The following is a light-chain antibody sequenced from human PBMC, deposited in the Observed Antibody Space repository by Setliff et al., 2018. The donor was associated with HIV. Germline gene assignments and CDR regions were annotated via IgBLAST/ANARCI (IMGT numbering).Light chain of an antibody. CDR2: DTT. J-gene: IGLJ3*02. Sequence: QAVVTQEPSLTVSPGGTITLTCASNTGDVTSGHQPYWLQQKPGQAPRTLIYDTTSKHSWTPARFSGSLLGGKAALTLSGVQPEDEAEYYCLLSYRGARVFGGGTQLTVL. CDR1: TGDVTSGHQ. V-gene: IGLV7-46*01. CDR3: LLSYRGARV.